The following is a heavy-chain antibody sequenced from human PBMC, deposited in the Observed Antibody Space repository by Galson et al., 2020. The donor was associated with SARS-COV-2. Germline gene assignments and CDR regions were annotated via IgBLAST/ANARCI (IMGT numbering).Heavy chain of an antibody. D-gene: IGHD6-19*01. CDR3: ARRRSGWYVGWFDP. CDR1: GFSLSTSGVG. Sequence: KMSGPTLVKPTQTLTLTCTFSGFSLSTSGVGVGWIRQPPGKALEWLALIYWDDDKRYSPSLKSRLTITKDTSKNQVVLTMTNMDPVDTATYYCARRRSGWYVGWFDPWCQGTLVTVSS. V-gene: IGHV2-5*02. J-gene: IGHJ5*02. CDR2: IYWDDDK.